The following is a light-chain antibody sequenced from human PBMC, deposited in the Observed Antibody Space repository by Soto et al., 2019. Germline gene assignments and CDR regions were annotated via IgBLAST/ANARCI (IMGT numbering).Light chain of an antibody. V-gene: IGLV2-23*01. Sequence: QSALTQPASVSGSPGQSIAISCTGTSSDVGGYNSVSWYQQHPGKVPKLMIYEDNKRPSGVSDRFSGSKSGNTASLTISGLQAEDEADYYCCSYAGDPYVFGTGTKLTVL. CDR1: SSDVGGYNS. J-gene: IGLJ1*01. CDR3: CSYAGDPYV. CDR2: EDN.